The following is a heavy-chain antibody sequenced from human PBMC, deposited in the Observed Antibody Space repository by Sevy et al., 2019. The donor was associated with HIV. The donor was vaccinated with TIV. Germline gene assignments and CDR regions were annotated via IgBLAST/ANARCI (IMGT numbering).Heavy chain of an antibody. CDR2: IRYSGST. CDR1: GASISSSGYY. D-gene: IGHD6-19*01. Sequence: SETLSLTCTVSGASISSSGYYWGWIRQPPGKGLDWIASIRYSGSTFYNPSLKSRVTISADTSKNQFSLKLSSVTAADTSIYYCAGPKLTCSGGWHYLDYWGQGTVVTVSS. V-gene: IGHV4-39*01. CDR3: AGPKLTCSGGWHYLDY. J-gene: IGHJ4*02.